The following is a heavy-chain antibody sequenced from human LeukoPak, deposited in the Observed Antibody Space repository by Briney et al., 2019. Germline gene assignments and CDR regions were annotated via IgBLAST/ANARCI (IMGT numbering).Heavy chain of an antibody. D-gene: IGHD3-22*01. J-gene: IGHJ4*02. CDR2: ISGSGGST. V-gene: IGHV3-23*01. CDR3: AKDPRGGYYDSSGYYYFDY. Sequence: GGSLRLSCAASGFTFSSYAMSWVRQAPGKGLEWVSAISGSGGSTYYADSVKGRFTISRDNSKNTLYLQMNSLRAVDTAVYYCAKDPRGGYYDSSGYYYFDYWGQGTLVTVSS. CDR1: GFTFSSYA.